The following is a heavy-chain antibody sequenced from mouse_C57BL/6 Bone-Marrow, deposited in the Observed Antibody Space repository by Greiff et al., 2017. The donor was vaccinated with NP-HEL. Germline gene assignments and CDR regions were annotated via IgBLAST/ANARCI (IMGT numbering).Heavy chain of an antibody. J-gene: IGHJ3*01. Sequence: EVHLVESGGDLVKPGGSLKLSCAASGFTFSSYGMSWVRQTPDKRLEWVATISSGGSYTYYPDSVKGRFTISRDNAKNTLYLQMSSLKSEDTAMYYCARPGSSYVWFAYWGQGTLVTVSA. CDR1: GFTFSSYG. V-gene: IGHV5-6*01. CDR2: ISSGGSYT. D-gene: IGHD1-1*01. CDR3: ARPGSSYVWFAY.